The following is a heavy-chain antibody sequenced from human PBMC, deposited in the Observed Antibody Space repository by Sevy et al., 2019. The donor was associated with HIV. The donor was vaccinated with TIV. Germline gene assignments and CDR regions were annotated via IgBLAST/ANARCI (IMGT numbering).Heavy chain of an antibody. J-gene: IGHJ4*02. CDR3: ARGGVGTRDFDY. CDR1: GYTFTNYA. D-gene: IGHD1-26*01. Sequence: ASVKVSCKASGYTFTNYAMHWVRQAPGQRLEWMGWINAGNGNTKYSQKFQGRVTITRDTSASTAYMELGSLRSEDTAVYYCARGGVGTRDFDYWGQGTLVTVSS. CDR2: INAGNGNT. V-gene: IGHV1-3*01.